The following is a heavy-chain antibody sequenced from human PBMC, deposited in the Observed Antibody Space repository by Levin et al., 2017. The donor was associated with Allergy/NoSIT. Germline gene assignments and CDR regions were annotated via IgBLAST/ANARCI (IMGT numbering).Heavy chain of an antibody. Sequence: GESLKISCEASGYTFTNSYIHWVRQAPGQGLEWMGLINPSGGSTTYAQKFQGRVTMTRDTSTSTVYMEINSLTSEDTAVYYCARGGSDYYGSGSYSYIDYWGQGTLVAVSS. CDR3: ARGGSDYYGSGSYSYIDY. CDR1: GYTFTNSY. CDR2: INPSGGST. J-gene: IGHJ4*02. V-gene: IGHV1-46*01. D-gene: IGHD3-10*01.